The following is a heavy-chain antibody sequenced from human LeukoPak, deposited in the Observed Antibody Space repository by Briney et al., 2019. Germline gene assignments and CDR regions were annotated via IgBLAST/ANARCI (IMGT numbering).Heavy chain of an antibody. Sequence: ASVKVSCKASGYTFTSYGISWVRQAPGQGLEWMGWISAYNGNTNYAQKLQGRVTMTTDTSTSTAYMELRSLRFDDTAVYYCARRVMYYDFWSGLSQAVWFDPWGQGTLVTVSS. CDR1: GYTFTSYG. V-gene: IGHV1-18*01. CDR2: ISAYNGNT. CDR3: ARRVMYYDFWSGLSQAVWFDP. J-gene: IGHJ5*02. D-gene: IGHD3-3*01.